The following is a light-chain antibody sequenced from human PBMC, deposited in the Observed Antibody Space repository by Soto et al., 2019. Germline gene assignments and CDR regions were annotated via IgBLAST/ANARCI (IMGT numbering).Light chain of an antibody. V-gene: IGKV3-20*01. CDR3: QQYGSSPWP. J-gene: IGKJ1*01. CDR2: GAS. CDR1: QSVSSSY. Sequence: EIVLTQSPGTLSLSPGERATLSCRASQSVSSSYLAWYQQEPGQAPRLLIYGASSRATGIPDRFSGSGSGTDFTLTISSLEAEDFAVYYCQQYGSSPWPFGQGTKVEIK.